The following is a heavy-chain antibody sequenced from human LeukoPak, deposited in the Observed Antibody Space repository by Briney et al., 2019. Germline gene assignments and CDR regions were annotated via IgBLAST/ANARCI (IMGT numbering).Heavy chain of an antibody. J-gene: IGHJ4*02. CDR3: ARGLYYGSGQYFFDY. Sequence: GGSLRLSCAASGFTFSTYYMHWVRQARAKGLEYVSAISPSGDSTYYTNSVKGRFTISRDNSKNTLFLQMGSLTAEDMAVYYCARGLYYGSGQYFFDYWGQGTLVTVSS. CDR1: GFTFSTYY. D-gene: IGHD3-10*01. CDR2: ISPSGDST. V-gene: IGHV3-64*01.